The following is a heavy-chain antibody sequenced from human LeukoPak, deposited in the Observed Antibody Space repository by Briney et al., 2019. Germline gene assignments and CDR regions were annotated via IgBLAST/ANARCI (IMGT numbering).Heavy chain of an antibody. D-gene: IGHD4-17*01. CDR3: ARSYGDPY. V-gene: IGHV4-34*01. J-gene: IGHJ4*02. Sequence: SETLSLTCAVFGGSFSSYFWSWIRQSPGKGLEWIGEINHSGSTNYNPSLKSRVTISLGTSKNQFSLRLSSVTAADTAVYYCARSYGDPYWGQGTLVTVSS. CDR2: INHSGST. CDR1: GGSFSSYF.